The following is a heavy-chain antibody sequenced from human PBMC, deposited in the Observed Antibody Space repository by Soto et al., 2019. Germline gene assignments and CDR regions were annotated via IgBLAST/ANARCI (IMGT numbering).Heavy chain of an antibody. J-gene: IGHJ3*02. V-gene: IGHV1-2*04. CDR3: ARGITMVRGVLLDAFDI. CDR2: INPNSGGT. Sequence: ASVKVSCKASGYTFTGYYMHWVRHAPGQGLEWMGWINPNSGGTNYAQKFQGWVTMTRDTSISTAYMELSRLRSDDTAVYYCARGITMVRGVLLDAFDIWGQGTMVTVSS. CDR1: GYTFTGYY. D-gene: IGHD3-10*01.